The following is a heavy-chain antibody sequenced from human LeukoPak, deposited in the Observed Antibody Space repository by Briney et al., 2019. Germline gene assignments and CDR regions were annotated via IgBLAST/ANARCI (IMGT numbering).Heavy chain of an antibody. J-gene: IGHJ5*02. CDR3: ARDYWFDP. V-gene: IGHV3-48*03. CDR2: ISSAGTTK. Sequence: GGSLRLSCAASGFTFSSYEMNWVRQAPGKGLEWISYISSAGTTKIYADSVKGRFAISRDNAKNSLYLQMNSLRAEDTAVYYCARDYWFDPWGHGTLVTVSS. CDR1: GFTFSSYE.